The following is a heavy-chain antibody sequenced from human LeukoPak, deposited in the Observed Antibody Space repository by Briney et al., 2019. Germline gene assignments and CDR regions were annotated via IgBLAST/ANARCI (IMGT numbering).Heavy chain of an antibody. CDR2: LDDGGNS. CDR3: AGDGRYKPGNGWRGFYFSAL. D-gene: IGHD6-19*01. Sequence: PGGSLRLSCAASEFSVNDNYMTWIRQAPGKGLEWVSLLDDGGNSFYSDSIKGRFTVSKDTSRNKFYLKMNSLRAGDPALYFCAGDGRYKPGNGWRGFYFSALGGRGTLLTVSS. CDR1: EFSVNDNY. V-gene: IGHV3-66*01. J-gene: IGHJ2*01.